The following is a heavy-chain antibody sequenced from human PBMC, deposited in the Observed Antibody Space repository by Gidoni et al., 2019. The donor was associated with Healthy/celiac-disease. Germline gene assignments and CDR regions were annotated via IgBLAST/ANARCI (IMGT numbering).Heavy chain of an antibody. D-gene: IGHD3-22*01. Sequence: QVQLQESGPGLVKPSQTLSLTCTVSGGSISSGSYYWSWIRPPAGKGLEWIGRIYTSGSTNYNPSLKSRVTMSVDTSKNQFSLKLSSVTAADTAVYYCARAPYYYDSSGYYQVWGQGTLVTVSS. V-gene: IGHV4-61*02. CDR2: IYTSGST. J-gene: IGHJ4*02. CDR3: ARAPYYYDSSGYYQV. CDR1: GGSISSGSYY.